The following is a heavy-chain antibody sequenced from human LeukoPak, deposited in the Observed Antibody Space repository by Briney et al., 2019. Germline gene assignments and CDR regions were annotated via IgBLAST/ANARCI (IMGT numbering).Heavy chain of an antibody. CDR2: INPNSGGT. CDR1: GYTFTIYY. J-gene: IGHJ5*02. V-gene: IGHV1-2*02. CDR3: ARSPPSIAAAATYNWFDP. Sequence: ASVKVSCKASGYTFTIYYMHWVRQAPGQGLEWMGWINPNSGGTNYAQKFQGRVTMTRDTSISTAYMELSRLRSDDTAVYYCARSPPSIAAAATYNWFDPWGQGTLVTVSS. D-gene: IGHD6-13*01.